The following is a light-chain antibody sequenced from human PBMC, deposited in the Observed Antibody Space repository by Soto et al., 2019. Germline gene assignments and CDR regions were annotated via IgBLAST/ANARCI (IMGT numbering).Light chain of an antibody. V-gene: IGKV3-15*01. CDR1: QSVATN. CDR2: GAS. Sequence: EIVMTQSPATLSVSPGERATLSCTASQSVATNLAWYQQQPGQPPRLLIYGASTRATGIPARFSGSGSGTEFTLTISSLQSVDFAVYSCQQYNNWPWTFGQGTQVDVK. CDR3: QQYNNWPWT. J-gene: IGKJ1*01.